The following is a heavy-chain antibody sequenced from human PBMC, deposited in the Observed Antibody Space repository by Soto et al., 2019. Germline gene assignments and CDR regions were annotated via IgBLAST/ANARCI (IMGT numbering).Heavy chain of an antibody. Sequence: QVQLVQSGAEVKKPGSSVKVSCKASGGTFSSYTISWVRQAPGQGLEWMGRIIPILGIANYAQKFQGRVTIXXDKSTSTAYMELSSLRSEDTAVYYCASGQWELLDYWGQGTLVTVSS. CDR3: ASGQWELLDY. D-gene: IGHD1-26*01. CDR2: IIPILGIA. V-gene: IGHV1-69*02. CDR1: GGTFSSYT. J-gene: IGHJ4*02.